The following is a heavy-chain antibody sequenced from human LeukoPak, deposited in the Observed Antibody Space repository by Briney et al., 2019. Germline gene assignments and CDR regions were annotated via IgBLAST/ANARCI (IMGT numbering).Heavy chain of an antibody. CDR1: GFTFDDYA. CDR2: ISWNSGSI. J-gene: IGHJ4*02. CDR3: AKGSHYYDSSGYYDY. D-gene: IGHD3-22*01. Sequence: PGGSLRLSCAASGFTFDDYAMHWVRQAPGKGLEWVSGISWNSGSIGYADSVKGRFTISRDNAKNSLYLQMNSLRAEDTALYYCAKGSHYYDSSGYYDYWGQGTLVTVSS. V-gene: IGHV3-9*01.